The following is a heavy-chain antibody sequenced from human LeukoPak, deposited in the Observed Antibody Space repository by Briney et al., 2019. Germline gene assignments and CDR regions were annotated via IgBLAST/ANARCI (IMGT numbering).Heavy chain of an antibody. CDR1: GVTVMSNY. V-gene: IGHV3-66*01. J-gene: IGHJ4*02. D-gene: IGHD5-12*01. Sequence: GGSLRLSCEVSGVTVMSNYMSWVRQAPGKGLEWVSLIYSGGITYYADSVKGRFISSRDNSKTTLYLQMNSLRAEDTAVYYCGRGSAGYPADYRGQGTLVIVSS. CDR3: GRGSAGYPADY. CDR2: IYSGGIT.